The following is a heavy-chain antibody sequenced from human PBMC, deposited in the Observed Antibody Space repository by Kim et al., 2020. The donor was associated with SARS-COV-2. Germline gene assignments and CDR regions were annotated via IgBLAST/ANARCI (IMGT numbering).Heavy chain of an antibody. Sequence: SETLSLTCIVSGGSISNYYWTWIRQPPGKGLEWIGNIYYTGSTNYNPSLQSRGTISIDTSKNQFSLRLNSVTAAETAVYYCARLYYYDSSGYYYNWYFD. V-gene: IGHV4-59*08. CDR2: IYYTGST. CDR3: ARLYYYDSSGYYYNWYFD. D-gene: IGHD3-22*01. CDR1: GGSISNYY. J-gene: IGHJ2*01.